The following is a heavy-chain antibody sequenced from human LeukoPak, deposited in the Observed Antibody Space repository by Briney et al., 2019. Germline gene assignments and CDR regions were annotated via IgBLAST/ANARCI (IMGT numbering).Heavy chain of an antibody. CDR2: ISGSGGRT. CDR3: AEELYYDSSGYPSAFDY. CDR1: GFTFNTFA. Sequence: PGGSLRLSCAASGFTFNTFAMSWVRQAPGKGLEWVSVISGSGGRTYYADSVKGRFTISRDNSKNTLYLQMNSLRAEDTAVYYCAEELYYDSSGYPSAFDYWGQGTLVTVSS. V-gene: IGHV3-23*01. J-gene: IGHJ4*02. D-gene: IGHD3-22*01.